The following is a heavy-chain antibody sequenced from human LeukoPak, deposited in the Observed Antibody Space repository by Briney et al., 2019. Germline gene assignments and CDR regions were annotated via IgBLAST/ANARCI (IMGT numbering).Heavy chain of an antibody. V-gene: IGHV4-34*01. Sequence: SGTLSLTCAVYGGAFSGYSWSWIRQPPGKGLEWIGEIDPNGTTNYNPSLKSRVTVPVDTCKNQFSLNLNSVTAADTAIYYCARGRSYEYGDYDYWGQGTLVTVSS. D-gene: IGHD4-17*01. CDR1: GGAFSGYS. J-gene: IGHJ4*02. CDR2: IDPNGTT. CDR3: ARGRSYEYGDYDY.